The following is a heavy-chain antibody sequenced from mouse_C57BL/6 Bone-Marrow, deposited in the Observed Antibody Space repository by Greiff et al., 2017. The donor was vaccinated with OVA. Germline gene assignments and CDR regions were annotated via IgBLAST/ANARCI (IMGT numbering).Heavy chain of an antibody. D-gene: IGHD2-2*01. CDR2: IHPNSGST. J-gene: IGHJ4*01. CDR1: GYTFTSYW. V-gene: IGHV1-64*01. CDR3: ARGDGELLWLRRFSYYAMDY. Sequence: QVQLQQPGAELVKPGASVKLSCKASGYTFTSYWMHWVKQRPGQGLEWIGMIHPNSGSTNYNEKFKSKATLTVDKSSSTAYMQLSSLTSEDSAVYYCARGDGELLWLRRFSYYAMDYWGQGTSVTVSS.